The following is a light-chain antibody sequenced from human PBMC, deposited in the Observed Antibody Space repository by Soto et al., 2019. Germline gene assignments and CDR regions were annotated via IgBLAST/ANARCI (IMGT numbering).Light chain of an antibody. CDR2: DAS. J-gene: IGKJ4*01. V-gene: IGKV3-20*01. CDR1: QTVRNNY. Sequence: EFVLTQSPGTLSLSPGERATLSCRASQTVRNNYLAWYQQKPGQAPRLLICDASSRATGIPDRFSGGGSGTDFTLTISRLEPEDFAVYYCQQFSSYPHTFGGGTKV. CDR3: QQFSSYPHT.